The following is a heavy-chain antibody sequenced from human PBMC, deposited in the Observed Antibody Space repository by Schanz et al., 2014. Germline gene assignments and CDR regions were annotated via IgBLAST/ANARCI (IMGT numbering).Heavy chain of an antibody. CDR2: ISPSGGST. Sequence: QVHLMQSGAEAKKPGASVKVSCKAFGYSFTTYFIHWVRLAPGQGFEWMGLISPSGGSTSYAQKFKGRVTMTRETSTSTVFMELSGLTSEDTAVYYCGRGGGAYPQKYGMDVWGQGTLVTVSS. J-gene: IGHJ4*02. D-gene: IGHD2-2*01. V-gene: IGHV1-46*01. CDR3: GRGGGAYPQKYGMDV. CDR1: GYSFTTYF.